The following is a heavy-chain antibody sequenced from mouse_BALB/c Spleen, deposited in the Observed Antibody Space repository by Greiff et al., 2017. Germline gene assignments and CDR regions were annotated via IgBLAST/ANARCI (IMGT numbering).Heavy chain of an antibody. J-gene: IGHJ2*01. Sequence: EVKVVESGGGLVKPGGSLKLSCAASGFAFSSYDMSWVRQTPEKRLEWVAYISSGGGSTYYPDTVKGRFTISRDNAKNTLYLQMSSLKSEDTAMYYCARHGTVYYFDYWGQGTTLTVSS. V-gene: IGHV5-12-1*01. CDR2: ISSGGGST. CDR3: ARHGTVYYFDY. CDR1: GFAFSSYD. D-gene: IGHD1-1*01.